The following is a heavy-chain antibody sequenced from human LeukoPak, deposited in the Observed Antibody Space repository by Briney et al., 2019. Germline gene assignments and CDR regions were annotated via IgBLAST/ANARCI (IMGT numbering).Heavy chain of an antibody. CDR2: INHTGST. J-gene: IGHJ5*02. CDR3: ARGDAGYCSSTSCYGFRWFDP. CDR1: GGSFSGYY. V-gene: IGHV4-34*01. D-gene: IGHD2-2*01. Sequence: SETLSLTCAVYGGSFSGYYWSWIRQPPGKGLEWIGEINHTGSTNYNPSLKSRVTISVDTSKNQFSLKLSSVTAADTAMYYCARGDAGYCSSTSCYGFRWFDPWGQGTLVTVSS.